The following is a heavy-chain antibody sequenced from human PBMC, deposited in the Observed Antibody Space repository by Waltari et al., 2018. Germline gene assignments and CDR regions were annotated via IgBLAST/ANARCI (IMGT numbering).Heavy chain of an antibody. V-gene: IGHV1-69*04. CDR1: GGTFRNYV. CDR3: ARILMVVGDSSGMDA. J-gene: IGHJ6*02. CDR2: IDPIPGTA. D-gene: IGHD2-15*01. Sequence: QVQLAQSGAEVKKPGSSVKVSCTASGGTFRNYVFVWVRQVAGHGLEWVGKIDPIPGTAKYSQTFQGRVTLSADTSTNTAYMELNSLTSEDTAVYYCARILMVVGDSSGMDAWGQGTAVTVAS.